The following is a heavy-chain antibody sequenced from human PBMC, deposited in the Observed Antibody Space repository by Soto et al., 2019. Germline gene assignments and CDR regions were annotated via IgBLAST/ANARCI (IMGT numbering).Heavy chain of an antibody. D-gene: IGHD5-12*01. V-gene: IGHV1-2*04. J-gene: IGHJ6*03. CDR1: GDSFNDYY. CDR2: INPNGGVT. CDR3: ARESGGATATLDYYYFYVDV. Sequence: QVQLVQSGAEVRKPGASVTVSCRSSGDSFNDYYIHWVRQAPGQGFEWMGWINPNGGVTKYAQKFQGWVSMTRDTSIRTVYMQLSMLRSDDTAVYYCARESGGATATLDYYYFYVDVWGTGTTVTVSS.